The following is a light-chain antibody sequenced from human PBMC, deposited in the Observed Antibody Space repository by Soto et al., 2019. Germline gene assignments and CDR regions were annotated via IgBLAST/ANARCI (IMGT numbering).Light chain of an antibody. V-gene: IGLV2-14*02. CDR3: SSYTTSSTYV. CDR1: SSDVGSYNL. CDR2: EVS. Sequence: QSALTQPASVSGSPGQSITISCTGTSSDVGSYNLVSWYQQHPGKVPKLMIYEVSNRPSGVSHRFSGSKSGNTASLTISGLQAEDEADYYCSSYTTSSTYVFGTGTKLTVL. J-gene: IGLJ1*01.